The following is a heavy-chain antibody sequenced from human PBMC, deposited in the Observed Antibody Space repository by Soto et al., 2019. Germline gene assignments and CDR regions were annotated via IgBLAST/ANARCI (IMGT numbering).Heavy chain of an antibody. Sequence: PSETLSLTCTVSGGAISIGGYYLSWIRQHPGKGLEWIGYIYYSGSTYYNPSLKSRVTISVDTSKNQFSLKLRSVTAADKAVYYCARGSYYYDSSGPKRHGTDVWGQGTTVTVSS. CDR3: ARGSYYYDSSGPKRHGTDV. CDR1: GGAISIGGYY. J-gene: IGHJ6*02. V-gene: IGHV4-31*03. CDR2: IYYSGST. D-gene: IGHD3-22*01.